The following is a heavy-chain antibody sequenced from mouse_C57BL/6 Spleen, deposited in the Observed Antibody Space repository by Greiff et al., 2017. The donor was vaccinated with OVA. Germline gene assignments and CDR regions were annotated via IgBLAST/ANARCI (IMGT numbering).Heavy chain of an antibody. Sequence: EVQRVESGGGLVKPGGSLKLSCAASGFTFSSYAMSWVRQTPEKRLEWVATISDGGSYTYYPDNVKGRFTISRDNAKNNLYLQMSHLKSEDTAMYYCARDRGLSYYFDYWGQGTTLTVSS. CDR3: ARDRGLSYYFDY. V-gene: IGHV5-4*01. CDR1: GFTFSSYA. CDR2: ISDGGSYT. D-gene: IGHD2-2*01. J-gene: IGHJ2*01.